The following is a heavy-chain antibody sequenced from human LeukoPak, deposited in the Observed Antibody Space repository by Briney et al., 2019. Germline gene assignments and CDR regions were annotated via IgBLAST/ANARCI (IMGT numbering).Heavy chain of an antibody. CDR3: AKDAPYCSSTSCHSDY. CDR2: IRYDGSNK. D-gene: IGHD2-2*02. J-gene: IGHJ4*02. Sequence: GGSLRLSCAASGFTFSSYGMHWVRQAPGKGLEWVAFIRYDGSNKYYADSVKGRFTISRDNSKNTLYLQMNSLRAEDTAVYYCAKDAPYCSSTSCHSDYWGQGTLVTVSS. CDR1: GFTFSSYG. V-gene: IGHV3-30*02.